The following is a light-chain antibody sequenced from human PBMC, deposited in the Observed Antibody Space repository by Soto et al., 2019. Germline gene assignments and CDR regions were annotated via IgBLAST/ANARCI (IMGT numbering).Light chain of an antibody. V-gene: IGKV1-5*01. J-gene: IGKJ1*01. CDR2: DAS. CDR1: QSISSY. Sequence: DIQMTQSPSSLSASVVYRVTITCLASQSISSYLNWYQQKPGKAPKLLIYDASSLESGVPSRFSGSGSGTEFTLTISSLQPDDFATYYCQQYNSYPWTFGQGTKVDI. CDR3: QQYNSYPWT.